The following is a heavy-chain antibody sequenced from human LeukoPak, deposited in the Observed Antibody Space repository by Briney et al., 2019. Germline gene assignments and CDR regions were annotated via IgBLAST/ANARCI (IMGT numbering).Heavy chain of an antibody. CDR3: AREVMDNLRFDY. V-gene: IGHV1-46*01. J-gene: IGHJ4*02. D-gene: IGHD1-14*01. Sequence: ASVKVSCKASGYTFTSYYMHWVRQAPGQGLEWMGIINPSGGDTSYAQKFQGRLTMTRDTSTNTVYMELTSLRSEDTAVYYCAREVMDNLRFDYWGQGTLVTVST. CDR2: INPSGGDT. CDR1: GYTFTSYY.